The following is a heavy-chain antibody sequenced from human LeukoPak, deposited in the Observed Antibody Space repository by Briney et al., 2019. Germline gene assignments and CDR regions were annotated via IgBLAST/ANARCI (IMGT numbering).Heavy chain of an antibody. V-gene: IGHV4-59*01. CDR3: AREYTTSSEGDYFDY. CDR1: GASITTYY. D-gene: IGHD6-6*01. Sequence: SETLSLTCTVSGASITTYYWTWIRQPPGKGLEWIGYIYHSGSTNYNPSLKSRVTISLDTSRTQFSLGLSSVPAADTAVYFGAREYTTSSEGDYFDYWGQGSLVTVSS. J-gene: IGHJ4*02. CDR2: IYHSGST.